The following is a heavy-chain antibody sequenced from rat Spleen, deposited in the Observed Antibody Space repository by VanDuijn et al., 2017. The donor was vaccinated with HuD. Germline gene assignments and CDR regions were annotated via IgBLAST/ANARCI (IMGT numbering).Heavy chain of an antibody. D-gene: IGHD1-2*01. CDR1: GFTFSNYG. Sequence: EVQLVESGGGLVQPGRSLKLSCAASGFTFSNYGMAWVRQAPTKGLEWVATISNDGSNTYYRDSVKGRFTVSRDNAKSTLYLQMDSLRSEDTATYYCATSGYYSSYIGYYWYFDFWGPGTMVTVSS. CDR2: ISNDGSNT. V-gene: IGHV5-29*01. J-gene: IGHJ1*01. CDR3: ATSGYYSSYIGYYWYFDF.